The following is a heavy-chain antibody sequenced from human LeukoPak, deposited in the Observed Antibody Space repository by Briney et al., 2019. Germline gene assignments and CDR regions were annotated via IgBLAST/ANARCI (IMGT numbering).Heavy chain of an antibody. CDR3: ARHWLGIVGATPGGFFDY. D-gene: IGHD1-26*01. V-gene: IGHV4-39*01. Sequence: SETLSLTCTVSGGSISSSSYYWGWIRQPPGKGPEWIGSIYYSGSTCYNPSLKSRVTISVDTSKNQFSLKLSSVTAADTAVYYCARHWLGIVGATPGGFFDYWGQGTLVTVSS. CDR2: IYYSGST. CDR1: GGSISSSSYY. J-gene: IGHJ4*02.